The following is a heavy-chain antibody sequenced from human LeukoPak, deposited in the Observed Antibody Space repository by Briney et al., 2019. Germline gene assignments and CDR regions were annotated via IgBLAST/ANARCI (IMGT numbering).Heavy chain of an antibody. V-gene: IGHV1-46*01. D-gene: IGHD3-9*01. J-gene: IGHJ4*02. CDR1: GYTFTSYY. CDR3: ARDRITAQYNIYYFDY. CDR2: INPSGGST. Sequence: ASVKVSCKGSGYTFTSYYMHWVRQAPGQGLEWMGIINPSGGSTSYAQKFQGRVTMTRDTSTSTVYMELSSLRSEDTAVYYCARDRITAQYNIYYFDYWGQGTLVTVSS.